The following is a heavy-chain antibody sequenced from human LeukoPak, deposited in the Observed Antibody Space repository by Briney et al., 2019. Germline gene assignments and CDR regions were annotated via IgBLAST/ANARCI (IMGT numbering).Heavy chain of an antibody. D-gene: IGHD2-2*01. CDR1: GYTFTTYA. CDR3: SRGVAYCSGTSCYAEASLFDY. CDR2: INAGNGNA. Sequence: ASVKVSCKASGYTFTTYAMRWVRHAPGQRLEWIGWINAGNGNAQYSQKFQGRVTITRDTSASTAYLELSSLRSEDTAVYYCSRGVAYCSGTSCYAEASLFDYWGQGILVTVSS. J-gene: IGHJ4*02. V-gene: IGHV1-3*01.